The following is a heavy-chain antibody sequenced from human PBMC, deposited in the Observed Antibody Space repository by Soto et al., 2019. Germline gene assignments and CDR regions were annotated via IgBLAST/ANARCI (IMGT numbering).Heavy chain of an antibody. CDR1: GGSISGGGYS. Sequence: SETLSLTCAVSGGSISGGGYSWNWIRQPPGKGLEYIGYIYHSGSTYYNPSLRSRVIISVDKSKNQFSLKLSSVTAADTAVYYCARGGYSGYDFMFDYWGEGTRVTVSS. J-gene: IGHJ4*02. CDR2: IYHSGST. V-gene: IGHV4-30-2*01. CDR3: ARGGYSGYDFMFDY. D-gene: IGHD5-12*01.